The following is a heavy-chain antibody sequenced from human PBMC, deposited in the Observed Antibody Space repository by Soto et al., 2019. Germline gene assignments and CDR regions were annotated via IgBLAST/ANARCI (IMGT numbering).Heavy chain of an antibody. CDR1: GDSMTTVGYY. CDR2: ISYSGST. CDR3: TRGDY. Sequence: QVQLQESGPGLVKPSQTLSLTCTVSGDSMTTVGYYWTWIRQHPGQGLEWIGFISYSGSTYYSSSLKGRVAISADTSKNQFSLKLNSVTAADTPVYYCTRGDYWGQGTLVTVS. V-gene: IGHV4-31*03. J-gene: IGHJ4*02.